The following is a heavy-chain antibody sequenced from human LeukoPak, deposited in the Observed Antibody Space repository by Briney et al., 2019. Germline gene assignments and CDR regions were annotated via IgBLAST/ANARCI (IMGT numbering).Heavy chain of an antibody. D-gene: IGHD1-14*01. J-gene: IGHJ6*02. Sequence: PGGSLRLSCAASGFTFSSYSMNWVRQAPGKGLEWVSYISSSSTIYYADSVKGRFTISRDNAKNSLYLQMNSLRDEDTAVYYCARFPPGSITYYYYGMDVWGQGTTVTVSS. CDR1: GFTFSSYS. CDR2: ISSSSTI. CDR3: ARFPPGSITYYYYGMDV. V-gene: IGHV3-48*02.